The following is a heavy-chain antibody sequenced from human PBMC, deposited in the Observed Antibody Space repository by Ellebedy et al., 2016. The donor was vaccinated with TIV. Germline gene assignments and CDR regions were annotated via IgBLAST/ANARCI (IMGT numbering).Heavy chain of an antibody. V-gene: IGHV1-46*01. CDR1: GYTFTSYY. CDR3: ARGRTPSSSGDGSSWDAFDI. Sequence: AASVKVSCKASGYTFTSYYMHWVRQAPGQGPEWMGLINPSGGSRSYAQKFQDRVTVTRDTSTSTVYMELNNMRFEDTAVYFCARGRTPSSSGDGSSWDAFDIWGQGTAVTVSS. D-gene: IGHD5-24*01. CDR2: INPSGGSR. J-gene: IGHJ3*02.